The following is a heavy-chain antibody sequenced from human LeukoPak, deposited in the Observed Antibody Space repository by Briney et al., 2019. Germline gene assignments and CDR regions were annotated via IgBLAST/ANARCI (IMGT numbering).Heavy chain of an antibody. V-gene: IGHV1-69*13. CDR1: GGTFSSYA. D-gene: IGHD6-19*01. J-gene: IGHJ5*02. CDR2: IIPIFGTA. Sequence: GASVKVSCKASGGTFSSYAISWVRQAPGQGLEWMGGIIPIFGTANYAQKFQDRVTITADESTSTAYMELSSLRSEDTAVYYCARGSNNIAVAGYWFDPWGQGTLVTVSS. CDR3: ARGSNNIAVAGYWFDP.